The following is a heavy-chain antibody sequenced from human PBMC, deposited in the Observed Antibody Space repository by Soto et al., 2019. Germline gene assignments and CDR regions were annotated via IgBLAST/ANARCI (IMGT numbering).Heavy chain of an antibody. CDR3: AHLPGECSSTSCHDNWFDP. D-gene: IGHD2-2*01. CDR2: IYWDDDK. Sequence: SGPTLVKPTQTLTLTCTFSGFSLSTSGVGVGWIRQPPGKALEWLALIYWDDDKRYSPSLKSRLTITKDTSKNQVVLTMTNMDPVDTATYYCAHLPGECSSTSCHDNWFDPWGQGTLVTVSS. J-gene: IGHJ5*02. CDR1: GFSLSTSGVG. V-gene: IGHV2-5*02.